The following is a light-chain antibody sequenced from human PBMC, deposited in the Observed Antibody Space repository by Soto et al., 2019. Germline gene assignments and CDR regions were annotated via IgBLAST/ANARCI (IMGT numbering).Light chain of an antibody. Sequence: DIQMTQSPSPLSASVGDRVTITCRSSQSISSWLAWYQQKPGKAPKLLIYKASILESGVPSRFSGSGSGTEFTLTISSLQPDDFATYYCQQYNDYWTFGQGTKVDIK. CDR3: QQYNDYWT. J-gene: IGKJ1*01. CDR1: QSISSW. V-gene: IGKV1-5*03. CDR2: KAS.